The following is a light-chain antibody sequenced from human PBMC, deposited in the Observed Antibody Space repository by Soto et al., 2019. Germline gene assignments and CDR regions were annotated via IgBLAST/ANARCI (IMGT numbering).Light chain of an antibody. CDR2: DVS. V-gene: IGKV3-20*01. J-gene: IGKJ1*01. CDR1: QSVGSSY. Sequence: EIVLTQSXGTLSLPPGERATLSCRASQSVGSSYLGWYQQKPGQAPRLLIYDVSSRATGIPDRFSGSGSGTDFTLTISRLEPEDFAVYYCQHYVTSPATFGQGTKVEVK. CDR3: QHYVTSPAT.